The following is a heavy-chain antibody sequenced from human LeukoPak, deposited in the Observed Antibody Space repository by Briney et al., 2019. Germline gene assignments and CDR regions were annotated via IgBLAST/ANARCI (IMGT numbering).Heavy chain of an antibody. D-gene: IGHD3-3*01. V-gene: IGHV3-23*01. CDR1: GFTFSSYA. CDR3: ARDLGDFWSGYYSNYYYMDV. Sequence: PGGSLRLSCAASGFTFSSYAMSWVRQAPGKGLEWVSAISGSGGSTYYADSVKGRFTISRDNSKNTLYLQMNSLRAEDTAVYYCARDLGDFWSGYYSNYYYMDVWGKGTTVTVSS. CDR2: ISGSGGST. J-gene: IGHJ6*03.